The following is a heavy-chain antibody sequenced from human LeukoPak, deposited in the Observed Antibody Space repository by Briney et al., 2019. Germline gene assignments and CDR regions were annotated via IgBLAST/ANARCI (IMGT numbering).Heavy chain of an antibody. CDR2: IFPSGGEI. CDR3: ATYRQVLLPFES. V-gene: IGHV3-23*01. J-gene: IGHJ4*02. CDR1: GFTFSTFA. Sequence: GGSLRLSCAASGFTFSTFAMICVRQPPGKGLECVSSIFPSGGEIHYADSVRGRFTISRDNSKSTLSLQMNSLRAEDTAIYYCATYRQVLLPFESWGQGTLVTVSS. D-gene: IGHD2-8*02.